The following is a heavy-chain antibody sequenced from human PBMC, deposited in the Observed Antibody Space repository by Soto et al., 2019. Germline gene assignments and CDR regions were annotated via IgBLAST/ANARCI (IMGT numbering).Heavy chain of an antibody. V-gene: IGHV1-69*06. CDR3: ARGWETVGTTTPFAY. CDR1: GGTFSNYA. J-gene: IGHJ4*02. Sequence: ASVKVSCKASGGTFSNYAINWVRQAPGQGLEWMGGIIPLFGTPNYAQKFQGRVTFTAHKSTSTAYMELRSLRSDDTAVYYCARGWETVGTTTPFAYWGQGTLVTVSS. D-gene: IGHD1-26*01. CDR2: IIPLFGTP.